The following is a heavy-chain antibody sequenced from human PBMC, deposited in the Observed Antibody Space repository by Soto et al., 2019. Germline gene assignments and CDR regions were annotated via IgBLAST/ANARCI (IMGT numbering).Heavy chain of an antibody. Sequence: SETLSLTCTVSGGSIRSYYWSWIRQPPGKGLEWIGYIYYSGSTNYNPSLKSRVTISVDTSKNQFSLKLSSVPAADTAVYYCARRTRSEDYDFWSGYYTSYSYYCLDVWGKVTTVTV. CDR1: GGSIRSYY. D-gene: IGHD3-3*01. CDR3: ARRTRSEDYDFWSGYYTSYSYYCLDV. CDR2: IYYSGST. J-gene: IGHJ6*03. V-gene: IGHV4-59*01.